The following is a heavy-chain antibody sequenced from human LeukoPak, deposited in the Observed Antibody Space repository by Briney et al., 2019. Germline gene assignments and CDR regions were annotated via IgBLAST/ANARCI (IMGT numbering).Heavy chain of an antibody. D-gene: IGHD2-2*01. V-gene: IGHV3-23*01. Sequence: GGSLRLSCAASGFTFSSYAMSWVRQAPGKGLEWVSAISGSGGSTYYADPVKGRFTISRDNAKNSLYLQMNSLRAEDTALYYCAKGHPRYCSSTSCYYYYYGMDVWGQGTTVTVSS. CDR3: AKGHPRYCSSTSCYYYYYGMDV. CDR1: GFTFSSYA. J-gene: IGHJ6*02. CDR2: ISGSGGST.